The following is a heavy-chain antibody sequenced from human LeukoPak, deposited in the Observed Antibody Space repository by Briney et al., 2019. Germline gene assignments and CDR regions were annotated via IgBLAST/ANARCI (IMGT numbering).Heavy chain of an antibody. CDR1: GFIFSSYG. CDR2: IRYDGSNK. D-gene: IGHD3-22*01. CDR3: ARDRYDSSGYYGISDY. J-gene: IGHJ4*02. V-gene: IGHV3-30*02. Sequence: GGSLRLSCAASGFIFSSYGMHWVRQAPGKGLEWVAFIRYDGSNKYYADSVKGRFTISRDNSKNTLYLQMNSLRPEDTAVYYCARDRYDSSGYYGISDYWGQGTLVTVSS.